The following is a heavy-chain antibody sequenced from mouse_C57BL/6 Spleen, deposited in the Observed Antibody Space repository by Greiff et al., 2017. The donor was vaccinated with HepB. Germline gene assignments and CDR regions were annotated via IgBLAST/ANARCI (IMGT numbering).Heavy chain of an antibody. V-gene: IGHV5-17*01. CDR3: ARNYGSSYRAMDY. CDR2: ISSGSSTI. Sequence: EVMLVESGGGLVKPGGSLKLSCAASGFTFSDYGMHWVRQAPEKGLEWVAYISSGSSTIYYADTVKGRFTISRDNAKNTLFLQMTSLRSEDTAMYYCARNYGSSYRAMDYWGQGTSVTVSS. CDR1: GFTFSDYG. J-gene: IGHJ4*01. D-gene: IGHD1-1*01.